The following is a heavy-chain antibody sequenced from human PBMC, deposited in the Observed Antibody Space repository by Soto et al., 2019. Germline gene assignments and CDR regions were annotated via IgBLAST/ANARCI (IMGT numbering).Heavy chain of an antibody. CDR3: AKASLYSSSWYVAVDY. D-gene: IGHD6-13*01. V-gene: IGHV3-30*18. CDR2: ISYDGSNK. CDR1: GFTFSSYG. J-gene: IGHJ4*02. Sequence: QVQLVESGGGVVQPGRSLRLSCAASGFTFSSYGMHWVRQAPGKGLEWVAVISYDGSNKYYADSVKGRFTISRDNSKHTLYLQMNSLRAEDTAVYYCAKASLYSSSWYVAVDYWGQGTLVTVSS.